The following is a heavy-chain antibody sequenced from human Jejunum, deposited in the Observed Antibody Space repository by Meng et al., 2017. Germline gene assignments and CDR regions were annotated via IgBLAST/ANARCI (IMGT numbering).Heavy chain of an antibody. D-gene: IGHD1-26*01. Sequence: QVQLQESGPGLVGPSKTLSLICTVSGGSVSRAGYQWGWIRQPPGKGLEWIGYASTNYNPSLKSRVTISLDTSRNQFSLSLSSVTAADTAVYYCARDHMGSLDYWGQGSLVTVSS. CDR1: GGSVSRAGYQ. V-gene: IGHV4-61*08. CDR2: AST. J-gene: IGHJ4*02. CDR3: ARDHMGSLDY.